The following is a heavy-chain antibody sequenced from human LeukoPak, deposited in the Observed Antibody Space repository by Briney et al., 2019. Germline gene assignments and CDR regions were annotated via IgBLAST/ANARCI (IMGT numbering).Heavy chain of an antibody. D-gene: IGHD5-18*01. CDR1: GYSFTAYY. CDR2: INPNSGGT. V-gene: IGHV1-2*02. CDR3: ARDRSPAPGRSYGRGHFDY. J-gene: IGHJ4*02. Sequence: ASVKVSCKASGYSFTAYYMHWVRQAPGQGLEWMGWINPNSGGTNYAQKFQGRVTMTRDTSISTAYMELSRLRSDNTAVYYCARDRSPAPGRSYGRGHFDYWGQGTLVTVSS.